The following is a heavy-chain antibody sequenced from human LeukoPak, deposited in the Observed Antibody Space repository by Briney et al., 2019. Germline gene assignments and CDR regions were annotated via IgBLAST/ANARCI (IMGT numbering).Heavy chain of an antibody. CDR2: IYYSEIT. V-gene: IGHV4-59*01. Sequence: SETLSLTCTVSGGSISSYYWSWIRQPPGKGLEWIGYIYYSEITNYNPSLKTRVTISVDTSRNQLSLKLSSVTAADTAVYYCARDDRIAATYFYGIDVWGQGTTVTVSS. J-gene: IGHJ6*02. CDR1: GGSISSYY. D-gene: IGHD6-13*01. CDR3: ARDDRIAATYFYGIDV.